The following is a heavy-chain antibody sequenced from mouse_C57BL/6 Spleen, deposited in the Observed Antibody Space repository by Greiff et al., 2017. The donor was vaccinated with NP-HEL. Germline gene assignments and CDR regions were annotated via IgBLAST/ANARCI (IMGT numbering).Heavy chain of an antibody. CDR3: ARGYYGSSLFDD. J-gene: IGHJ2*01. D-gene: IGHD1-1*01. CDR1: GYTFTSYW. Sequence: QVQLQQPGAELVRPGSSVKLSCTASGYTFTSYWMDWVQQRPGQGLEWIGNIYPSDSETHYNQKFKDKATLTVDKSSSTAYMQLSSLTSEDSAVYYCARGYYGSSLFDDWGQGTTLTVSS. V-gene: IGHV1-61*01. CDR2: IYPSDSET.